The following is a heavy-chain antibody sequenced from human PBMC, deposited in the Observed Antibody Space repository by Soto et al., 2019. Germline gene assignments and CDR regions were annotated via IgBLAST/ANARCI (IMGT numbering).Heavy chain of an antibody. J-gene: IGHJ6*02. CDR1: GGSFSGYY. CDR2: INHSGST. V-gene: IGHV4-34*01. CDR3: ARHLGRYYYDSSGYRYYYYYYGMDV. D-gene: IGHD3-22*01. Sequence: SETLSLTCAVYGGSFSGYYWSWIRQPPGKGLEWIGEINHSGSTNYNPSLKSRVTISVDTSKNQFSLKLSSVTAADTAVYYCARHLGRYYYDSSGYRYYYYYYGMDVWGQGTTVTVSS.